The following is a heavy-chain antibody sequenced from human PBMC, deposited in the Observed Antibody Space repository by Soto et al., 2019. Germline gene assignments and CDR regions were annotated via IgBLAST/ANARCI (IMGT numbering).Heavy chain of an antibody. CDR3: ATYHPFDY. J-gene: IGHJ4*02. D-gene: IGHD2-2*01. V-gene: IGHV3-7*03. Sequence: GGSLRLSCADSGLTFSSYWMSWVRQAPGKGLEWVAYIKQDGSQKDYVDSVKGRFTISRDNAKNSLYLQMNSLRAEDTAVYYCATYHPFDYWGQGTLVTVSS. CDR2: IKQDGSQK. CDR1: GLTFSSYW.